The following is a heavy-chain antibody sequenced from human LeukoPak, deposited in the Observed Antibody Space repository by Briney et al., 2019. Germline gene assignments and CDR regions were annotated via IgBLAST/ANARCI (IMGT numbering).Heavy chain of an antibody. CDR2: FNPNSGGT. J-gene: IGHJ5*02. CDR3: VRAISATNLNWFDP. V-gene: IGHV1-2*06. D-gene: IGHD1-26*01. CDR1: GYTFTGYY. Sequence: ASVKVSCKASGYTFTGYYMHWVRQAPGQGLEWMGRFNPNSGGTNYAQKFQARVTMTRDTSISTAYMELSRLTSDDTAVYYCVRAISATNLNWFDPWGLGTLVTVSS.